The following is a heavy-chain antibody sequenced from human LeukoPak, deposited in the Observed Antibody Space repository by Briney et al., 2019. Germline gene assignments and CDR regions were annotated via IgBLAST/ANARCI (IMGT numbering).Heavy chain of an antibody. Sequence: GGSLRLSCAASEFTFSSYAMSWVRQAPGKGLEWVSAISGSGGSTYYADSVKGRFTISRDNSKNTLYLQMNSLRAEDTAVYYCAREGVPAAIGLGYYYGMDVWGQGTTVTVSS. CDR2: ISGSGGST. J-gene: IGHJ6*02. CDR1: EFTFSSYA. D-gene: IGHD2-2*02. CDR3: AREGVPAAIGLGYYYGMDV. V-gene: IGHV3-23*01.